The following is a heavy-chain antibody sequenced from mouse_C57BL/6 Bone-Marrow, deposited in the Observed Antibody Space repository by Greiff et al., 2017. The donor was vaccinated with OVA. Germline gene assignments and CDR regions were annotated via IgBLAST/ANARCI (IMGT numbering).Heavy chain of an antibody. V-gene: IGHV1-69*01. CDR1: GYTFTSYW. CDR2: IDPSDSYT. J-gene: IGHJ2*01. D-gene: IGHD1-1*01. CDR3: ARSLFTTVVAYVDY. Sequence: QVQLQQPGTELVKPGASVKLSCKASGYTFTSYWMHWVKQRPGQGLEWIGEIDPSDSYTNYNQKFKGKSTLTVDKSSSTAYMQLSSLTSEDSAVYYCARSLFTTVVAYVDYWGQGTTLTVSS.